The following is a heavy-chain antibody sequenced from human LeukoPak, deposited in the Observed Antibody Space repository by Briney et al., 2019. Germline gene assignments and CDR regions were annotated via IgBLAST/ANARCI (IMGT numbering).Heavy chain of an antibody. D-gene: IGHD1-26*01. J-gene: IGHJ4*02. CDR3: AKDYSGSYYALDY. CDR1: GFTFSSYA. CDR2: ISGSGGST. Sequence: TGGSLRLSCAASGFTFSSYAMSWVRQAPGKGLEWVSAISGSGGSTYYADSVKGRFTISRDKSKNTLYLQMNRLRAEDTAVYNCAKDYSGSYYALDYWGQGTLVTVSS. V-gene: IGHV3-23*01.